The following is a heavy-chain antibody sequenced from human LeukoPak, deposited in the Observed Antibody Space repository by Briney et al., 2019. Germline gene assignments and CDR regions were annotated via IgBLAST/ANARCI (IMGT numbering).Heavy chain of an antibody. Sequence: GGSLRLSCAASGFTFSDYYMSWIRQAPGKGLEWVSVISDSGTDTSYADSVKGRFTISRDNAKNSLYLQMNSLRAEDTAVYYCARDQGIAVAAPNDYWGQGTLVTVSS. CDR3: ARDQGIAVAAPNDY. D-gene: IGHD6-19*01. CDR1: GFTFSDYY. CDR2: ISDSGTDT. V-gene: IGHV3-11*06. J-gene: IGHJ4*02.